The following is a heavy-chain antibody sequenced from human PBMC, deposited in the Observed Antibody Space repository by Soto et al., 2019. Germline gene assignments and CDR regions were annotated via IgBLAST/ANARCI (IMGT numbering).Heavy chain of an antibody. J-gene: IGHJ4*02. V-gene: IGHV3-15*07. CDR2: IRSKADGGTI. D-gene: IGHD4-4*01. CDR3: TREPDYSNYFEY. Sequence: EVQLVESGGGLVRPGGSLRLSCVASGFTFNNAWMNWVRQAPGKGLEWVGRIRSKADGGTIDYAAPVKERFTISRDDSKNTLHLQMNSLKTEDTAVYYCTREPDYSNYFEYWGQGTLVTVSS. CDR1: GFTFNNAW.